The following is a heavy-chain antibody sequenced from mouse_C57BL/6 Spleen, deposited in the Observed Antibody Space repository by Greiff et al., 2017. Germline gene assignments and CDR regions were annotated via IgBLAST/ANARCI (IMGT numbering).Heavy chain of an antibody. CDR3: AILNFFDY. CDR2: IHPSASSI. V-gene: IGHV1-74*01. CDR1: GYTFTSYW. Sequence: VQLQQPGAELVKPGASVKVSCKASGYTFTSYWMHWVKQRPGQGLEWIGRIHPSASSINYNEKFKGKATLTVDKSSSTAYMELSSLTSEDSAVYYCAILNFFDYWGQGTTLTVSS. J-gene: IGHJ2*01. D-gene: IGHD1-3*01.